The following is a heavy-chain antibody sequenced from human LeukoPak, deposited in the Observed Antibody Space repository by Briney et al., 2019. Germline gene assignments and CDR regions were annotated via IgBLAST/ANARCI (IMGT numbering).Heavy chain of an antibody. CDR2: IKQDGSEK. Sequence: PGRSLRLSCAASGFTFSSYWMSWVRQAPGKGLEWVANIKQDGSEKYYVDSVKGRFTISRDNAKNSLYLQMNSLRAEDTAVYYCARDSDIVVVPPDYWGQGTLVTVSS. CDR3: ARDSDIVVVPPDY. J-gene: IGHJ4*02. D-gene: IGHD2-2*01. CDR1: GFTFSSYW. V-gene: IGHV3-7*01.